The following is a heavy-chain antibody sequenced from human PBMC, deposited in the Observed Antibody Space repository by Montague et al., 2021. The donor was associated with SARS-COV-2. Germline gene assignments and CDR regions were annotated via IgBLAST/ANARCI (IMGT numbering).Heavy chain of an antibody. J-gene: IGHJ4*02. D-gene: IGHD5-24*01. V-gene: IGHV4-34*01. CDR1: VGSFSGYY. CDR2: INYSGST. CDR3: ARIGDGYNASPDY. Sequence: SETLSLTCAVYVGSFSGYYWSWIRQPPGKGLEWIGEINYSGSTNYNPSLRSRITILVDTSKNQFSLKLSSVTAADTAVYYCARIGDGYNASPDYWGQGTLVTVSS.